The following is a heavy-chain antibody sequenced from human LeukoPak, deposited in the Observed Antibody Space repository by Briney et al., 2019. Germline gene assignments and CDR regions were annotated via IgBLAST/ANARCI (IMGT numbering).Heavy chain of an antibody. Sequence: GASVKVSCKASGYTFTSYYMHWVRQAPGQGLEWMGIINPSGGSTSYAQKFQGRVTMTRDTSTSTVYMELSSLRSEDTAVYYCARDYSPGIVSDWFDHWGQGTLVTVSS. D-gene: IGHD1-26*01. CDR3: ARDYSPGIVSDWFDH. CDR2: INPSGGST. CDR1: GYTFTSYY. V-gene: IGHV1-46*01. J-gene: IGHJ5*02.